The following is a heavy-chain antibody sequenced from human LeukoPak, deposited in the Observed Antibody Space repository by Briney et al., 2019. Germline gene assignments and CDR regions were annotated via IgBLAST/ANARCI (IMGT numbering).Heavy chain of an antibody. CDR3: ARDPRPSYGSGGYYYPGDY. V-gene: IGHV1-46*01. J-gene: IGHJ4*02. CDR2: ISPSGGST. CDR1: GYTFTSYY. Sequence: ASVKVSCKASGYTFTSYYMHWVRQAPGQGLEWMAIISPSGGSTSYAQKFQGRVTMTRDTSTSTVYMELSSLRSEDTAAYYCARDPRPSYGSGGYYYPGDYWGQGTLVTVSS. D-gene: IGHD3-22*01.